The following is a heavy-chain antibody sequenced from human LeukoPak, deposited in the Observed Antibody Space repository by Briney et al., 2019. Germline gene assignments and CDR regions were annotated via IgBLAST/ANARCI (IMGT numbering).Heavy chain of an antibody. V-gene: IGHV4-59*11. Sequence: KPSETLSLTCTVSGGSISSHYWSWIRQPPGKGLEWIGYIYYSGSTNYNPSLKSRVTISVDTSKNQFSLKLSSVTAADTAVYYCARGVTGYLGAYYYYYYYMDVWGKGTTVTVSS. CDR1: GGSISSHY. CDR2: IYYSGST. CDR3: ARGVTGYLGAYYYYYYYMDV. D-gene: IGHD3-9*01. J-gene: IGHJ6*03.